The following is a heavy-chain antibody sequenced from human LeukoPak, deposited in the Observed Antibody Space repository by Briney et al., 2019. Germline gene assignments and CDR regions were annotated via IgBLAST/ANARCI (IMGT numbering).Heavy chain of an antibody. V-gene: IGHV3-21*01. CDR1: GFTFSSYS. CDR2: ISSSSSYI. D-gene: IGHD2-21*02. J-gene: IGHJ4*02. Sequence: PGGSLRLSCAASGFTFSSYSMNWVRQAPGKGLEWVSSISSSSSYIYYADSVKGRFTISRDNAKNSLYLQMNSLRAEDTAVYYCARDSGLLASTDFDYWGQGTLVTVSS. CDR3: ARDSGLLASTDFDY.